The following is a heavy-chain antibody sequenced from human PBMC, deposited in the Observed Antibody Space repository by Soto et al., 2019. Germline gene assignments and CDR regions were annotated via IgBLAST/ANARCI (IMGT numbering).Heavy chain of an antibody. CDR1: GFTFSSYS. J-gene: IGHJ6*02. CDR3: ARVVDYYDPYYYYGMDV. Sequence: GGSLRLSCAASGFTFSSYSMNWVRQAPGKGLEWVSSISSSSSYIYYADSVKGRFAISRDNAKNSLYLQMNSLRAEDTAVYYCARVVDYYDPYYYYGMDVWGQGTTVTVSS. CDR2: ISSSSSYI. V-gene: IGHV3-21*01. D-gene: IGHD3-22*01.